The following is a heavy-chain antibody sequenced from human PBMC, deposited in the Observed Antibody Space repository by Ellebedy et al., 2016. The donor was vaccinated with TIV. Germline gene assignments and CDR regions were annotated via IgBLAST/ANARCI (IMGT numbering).Heavy chain of an antibody. D-gene: IGHD5-18*01. CDR1: GFTFSNYA. CDR3: AKGTWKQLWLGY. CDR2: ISGNGGST. V-gene: IGHV3-23*01. Sequence: GESLKISCAVSGFTFSNYAVHWVRQAPGKGLEWVSAISGNGGSTHYEDSVKGRFTVSRDNSKNTLYLQMNSLRAEDTAVYYCAKGTWKQLWLGYWGQGTLVTVSS. J-gene: IGHJ4*02.